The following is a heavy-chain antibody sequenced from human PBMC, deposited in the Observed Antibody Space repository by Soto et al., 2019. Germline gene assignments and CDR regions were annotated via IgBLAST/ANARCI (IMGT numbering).Heavy chain of an antibody. D-gene: IGHD6-13*01. CDR1: GFTFSSYG. CDR3: AKDLAAAPGY. Sequence: PGGSLRLSCAASGFTFSSYGMHWVRQAPGKGLEWVAVISYDGSNKYYADSVKGRFTISRDNSKNTLYLQMNSLRAEDTAVYYCAKDLAAAPGYWGQGTLVTVSS. J-gene: IGHJ4*02. V-gene: IGHV3-30*18. CDR2: ISYDGSNK.